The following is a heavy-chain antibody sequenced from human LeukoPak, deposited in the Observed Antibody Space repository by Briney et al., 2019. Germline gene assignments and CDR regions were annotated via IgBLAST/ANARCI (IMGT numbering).Heavy chain of an antibody. J-gene: IGHJ3*02. D-gene: IGHD1-26*01. Sequence: GGSLRLSCAGSGFTSSSSWMTWVRQAPGKGLEWVANINQDATEKYYVDSVKGRFTISRDNAKNSLYLQMNSLRAEDTAVYYCGRSGDDAFDIWGQGTMVTVSS. CDR3: GRSGDDAFDI. V-gene: IGHV3-7*05. CDR2: INQDATEK. CDR1: GFTSSSSW.